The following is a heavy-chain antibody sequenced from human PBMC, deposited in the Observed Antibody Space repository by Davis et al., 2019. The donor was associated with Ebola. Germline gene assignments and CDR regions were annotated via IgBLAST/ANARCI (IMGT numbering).Heavy chain of an antibody. J-gene: IGHJ6*04. CDR1: GFTFSGYG. V-gene: IGHV3-30*18. CDR2: ISYDGSNK. CDR3: AKDPDLMDV. Sequence: GESLKISCAASGFTFSGYGMHWVRQAPGKGLEWVAVISYDGSNKYYADSVKGRFTISRDNSKNTLYLQMNSLRAEDTAVYYCAKDPDLMDVWGKGTTVTVSS.